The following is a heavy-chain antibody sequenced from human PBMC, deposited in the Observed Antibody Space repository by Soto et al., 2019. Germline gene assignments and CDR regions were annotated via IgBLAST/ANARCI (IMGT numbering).Heavy chain of an antibody. V-gene: IGHV1-2*02. CDR3: ARDDYGGKSDKFLDY. Sequence: GSVKGSFKASGYTFSAYYIHWVRQAPGQGLEWMGWINPKSGGTNNSQKFHGGVTMNSDTSISTASMELSRLTSDDTAVYYCARDDYGGKSDKFLDYWGQGTLVPSPQ. CDR2: INPKSGGT. CDR1: GYTFSAYY. J-gene: IGHJ4*02. D-gene: IGHD4-17*01.